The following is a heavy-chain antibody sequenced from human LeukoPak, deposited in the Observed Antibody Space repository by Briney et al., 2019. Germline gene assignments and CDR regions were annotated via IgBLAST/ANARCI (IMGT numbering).Heavy chain of an antibody. D-gene: IGHD4-17*01. V-gene: IGHV4-34*01. Sequence: PSETLSLTCAVYGGSFSGYYWSWIRQPPGKGLEWIGEINHSGSTNYNPSLKSRVTISVDTSKNQFSLKLSSVTAADTAVYYCARGPAAGEEYYYYGMDVWDQGTTVTVSS. CDR1: GGSFSGYY. J-gene: IGHJ6*02. CDR3: ARGPAAGEEYYYYGMDV. CDR2: INHSGST.